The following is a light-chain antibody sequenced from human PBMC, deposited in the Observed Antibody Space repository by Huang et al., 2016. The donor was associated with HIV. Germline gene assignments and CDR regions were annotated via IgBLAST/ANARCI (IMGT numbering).Light chain of an antibody. V-gene: IGKV1-5*03. Sequence: DIQITQSPSTMSASVGDRVTITCRASQSISDYLAWYQQKPGEAPHLLIYKASSLEGGVPPRFSGSGSGTEFTLTISSLQADDVATYYCQQYNNYPWTFGQGTLVEIK. CDR1: QSISDY. CDR3: QQYNNYPWT. CDR2: KAS. J-gene: IGKJ1*01.